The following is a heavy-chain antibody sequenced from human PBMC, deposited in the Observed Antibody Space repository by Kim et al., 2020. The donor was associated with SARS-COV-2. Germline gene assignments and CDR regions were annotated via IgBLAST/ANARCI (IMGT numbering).Heavy chain of an antibody. CDR2: IYPGDSDT. CDR3: ARIGVGATMGYYYYYGMDV. J-gene: IGHJ6*02. D-gene: IGHD1-26*01. CDR1: GYSFTSYW. Sequence: GESLKISCKGSGYSFTSYWIGWVRQMPGKGLEWMGIIYPGDSDTRYSPSFQGQVTISADKSISTAYLQWSSLKASDTAMYYCARIGVGATMGYYYYYGMDVWGQGTTVTVSS. V-gene: IGHV5-51*01.